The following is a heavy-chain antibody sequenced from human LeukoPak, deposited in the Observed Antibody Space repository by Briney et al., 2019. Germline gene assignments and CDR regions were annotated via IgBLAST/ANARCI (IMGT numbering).Heavy chain of an antibody. V-gene: IGHV1-69*05. J-gene: IGHJ3*02. Sequence: ASVKVSCKASGGTFSSYAISWVRQAPGQGLEWMGGIIPIFGTANYAQKFQGRVTITTDESTSTAYMELSSLRSEDTAVYYCARRARGAFDIWGQGTMVTASS. CDR1: GGTFSSYA. CDR2: IIPIFGTA. CDR3: ARRARGAFDI.